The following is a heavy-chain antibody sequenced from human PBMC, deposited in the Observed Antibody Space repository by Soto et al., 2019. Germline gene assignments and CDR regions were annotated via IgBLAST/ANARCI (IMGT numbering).Heavy chain of an antibody. Sequence: SETLSLTCTVSGGSISSYYWSWIRQPPGKGLEWIGYIYYSGSTNYNPSLKSRATISVDTSKNQFSLKLSSVTAADTAVYYCARHSSGWFVDYWGQGTLVTVSS. D-gene: IGHD6-19*01. CDR1: GGSISSYY. CDR2: IYYSGST. CDR3: ARHSSGWFVDY. J-gene: IGHJ4*02. V-gene: IGHV4-59*08.